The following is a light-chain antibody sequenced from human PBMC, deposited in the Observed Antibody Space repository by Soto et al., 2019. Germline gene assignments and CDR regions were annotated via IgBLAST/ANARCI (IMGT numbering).Light chain of an antibody. CDR2: GAS. Sequence: EIVLTQSPGTLSLSPGERATLSCRASQSVRSTYLAWYQQKPGQAPRLLIHGASSRATGIPDRCSGSGSGTDFTLTISRLEPEDFAVYYCQQYGSSLSITFGQGTRLEIK. CDR1: QSVRSTY. CDR3: QQYGSSLSIT. V-gene: IGKV3-20*01. J-gene: IGKJ5*01.